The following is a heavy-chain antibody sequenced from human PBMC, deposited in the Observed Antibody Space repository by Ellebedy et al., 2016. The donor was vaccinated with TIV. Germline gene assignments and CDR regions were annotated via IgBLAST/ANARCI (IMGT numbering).Heavy chain of an antibody. Sequence: GESLKISCAASGFTFSDCWMNWVRQAPGKGLEWVAIIKGDGSEKRYVDSVKGRFTVSRDNAKNSVYLQLDSLRSEDTVVYYCVRGAGFISDRWGRGTLVTVSP. J-gene: IGHJ4*02. CDR2: IKGDGSEK. CDR3: VRGAGFISDR. V-gene: IGHV3-7*03. D-gene: IGHD3-10*01. CDR1: GFTFSDCW.